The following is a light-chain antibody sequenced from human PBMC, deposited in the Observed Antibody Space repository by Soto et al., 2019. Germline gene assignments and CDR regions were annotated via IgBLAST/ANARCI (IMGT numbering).Light chain of an antibody. Sequence: EIVLTQSPGTLSLSAGERATLSCRASQSFSSSYLAWYQQKPGQAPRLLIYGASSRATGIPDRFSGSGSGTEFTLTISNLQSEDFAVYHCQQYDKWPRTFGQGTKVDI. J-gene: IGKJ1*01. CDR2: GAS. CDR3: QQYDKWPRT. CDR1: QSFSSSY. V-gene: IGKV3-20*01.